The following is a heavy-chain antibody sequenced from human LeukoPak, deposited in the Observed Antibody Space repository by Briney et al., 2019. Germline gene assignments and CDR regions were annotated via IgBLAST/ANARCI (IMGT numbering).Heavy chain of an antibody. Sequence: ASVKQSCKASGDTFTDHYMHWVRQAPGQGLEWMGWINPNSGSTNSAQKFQGRVTMTRDTSISTAYMELSMLRSDDTAVFYCARGRGGSYYNWFDAWGQGTLATV. D-gene: IGHD3-16*01. CDR2: INPNSGST. V-gene: IGHV1-2*02. J-gene: IGHJ5*01. CDR1: GDTFTDHY. CDR3: ARGRGGSYYNWFDA.